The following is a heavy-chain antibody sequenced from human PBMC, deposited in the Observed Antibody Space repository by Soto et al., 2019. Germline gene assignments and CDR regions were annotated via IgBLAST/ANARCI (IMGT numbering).Heavy chain of an antibody. J-gene: IGHJ3*02. CDR1: GYRFTSYW. D-gene: IGHD3-10*01. Sequence: PGESLKISCNGSGYRFTSYWISWVRQMPGKGLEWMGRIDPSDSYTNYSPSFQGHVTISADKSISTAYLQWSSLKASDTAMYYCARHPGVPHAFDIWGQGTMVTVSS. CDR2: IDPSDSYT. V-gene: IGHV5-10-1*01. CDR3: ARHPGVPHAFDI.